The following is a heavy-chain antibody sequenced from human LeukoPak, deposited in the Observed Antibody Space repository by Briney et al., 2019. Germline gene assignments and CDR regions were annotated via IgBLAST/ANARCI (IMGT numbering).Heavy chain of an antibody. V-gene: IGHV3-9*01. CDR3: AKAYYYDSSGYYDY. J-gene: IGHJ4*02. D-gene: IGHD3-22*01. CDR1: GFSFDDYA. Sequence: PGRSLRLSCAASGFSFDDYAMHWVRHAPGKGLEWVSGISWNSGSIGYADSVKGRFTISRDNAKNSLYLQMNSLRAEDTALYYCAKAYYYDSSGYYDYWGQGTLVTVSS. CDR2: ISWNSGSI.